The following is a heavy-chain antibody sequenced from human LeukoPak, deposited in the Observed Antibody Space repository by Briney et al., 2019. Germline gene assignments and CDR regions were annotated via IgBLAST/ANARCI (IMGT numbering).Heavy chain of an antibody. Sequence: PGGSLRLSCAASGFTFSSYAMHWVCQAPGKGLEWVAVISYDGSNKYYADSVKGRFTISRDNSKNTLYLQMNSLRAEDTAVYYCARNYDVSVGPVDYWGQGTLVTVSS. D-gene: IGHD3-3*01. V-gene: IGHV3-30-3*01. CDR2: ISYDGSNK. J-gene: IGHJ4*02. CDR1: GFTFSSYA. CDR3: ARNYDVSVGPVDY.